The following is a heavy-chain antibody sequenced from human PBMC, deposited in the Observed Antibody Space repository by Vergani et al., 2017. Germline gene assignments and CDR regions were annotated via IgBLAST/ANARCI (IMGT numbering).Heavy chain of an antibody. CDR1: GFTFGDYA. CDR2: IRSKAYGGTT. D-gene: IGHD3-22*01. J-gene: IGHJ4*02. CDR3: AKVNRGYYDSSGYPLGGGFDY. V-gene: IGHV3-49*05. Sequence: EVQLVESGGGLVKPGRSLRLSCTASGFTFGDYAMSWFRQAPGKGLEWVGFIRSKAYGGTTEYAASVKGRFTISRDDSKSIAYLQMNSLKTEDTAVYYCAKVNRGYYDSSGYPLGGGFDYWGQGTLVTVSS.